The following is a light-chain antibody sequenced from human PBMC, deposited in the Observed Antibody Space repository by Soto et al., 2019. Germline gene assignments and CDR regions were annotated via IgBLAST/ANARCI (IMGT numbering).Light chain of an antibody. V-gene: IGLV2-14*01. CDR3: SSYTSSSTPPYV. J-gene: IGLJ1*01. CDR1: SSDVGGYNY. Sequence: QSVLTQPASVSGSPGQSITISCTGTSSDVGGYNYVSWYQQHPGKAPKLMIYEVSNRPSGVSNRFSGSKSGNTASLTISGLQAEDEADYYCSSYTSSSTPPYVFGTGTKLTV. CDR2: EVS.